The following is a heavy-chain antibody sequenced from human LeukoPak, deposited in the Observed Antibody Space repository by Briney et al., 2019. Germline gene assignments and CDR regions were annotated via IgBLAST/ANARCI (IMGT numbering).Heavy chain of an antibody. CDR1: GASISSYY. CDR3: ASHKGF. CDR2: IYYSGST. J-gene: IGHJ4*02. Sequence: PSETLSLICTVSGASISSYYWSWSRQPPGKGLEWIGYIYYSGSTNYNPSLKSRVTISVDTSKSQFSLKLSSVTAADTAVYYCASHKGFWGQGTLVTVSS. V-gene: IGHV4-59*01.